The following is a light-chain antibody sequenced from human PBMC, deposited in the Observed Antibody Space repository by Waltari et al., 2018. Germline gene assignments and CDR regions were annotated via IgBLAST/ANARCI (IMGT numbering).Light chain of an antibody. CDR2: DAS. CDR1: QDISNY. V-gene: IGKV1-33*01. CDR3: QQYDNLPLT. J-gene: IGKJ4*01. Sequence: DVAMTQSQSSLSASVGDRVTITCQASQDISNYLNWYQQKPGKAPKLLIYDASNLETGVPSRFSGSGSGTDFTFTISSLQPEDIATYYCQQYDNLPLTFGGGTKVEIK.